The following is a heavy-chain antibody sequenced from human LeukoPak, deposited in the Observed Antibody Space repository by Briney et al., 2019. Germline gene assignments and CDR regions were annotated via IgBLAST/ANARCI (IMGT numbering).Heavy chain of an antibody. D-gene: IGHD6-13*01. CDR2: IYTSGST. CDR1: GGSISSYY. CDR3: ARAPPGYSSSWLYFQH. Sequence: PSETLSLTCTVSGGSISSYYWSWIRQPAGKGLEWIGRIYTSGSTNYNPSLKSRVTMSVDTSKNQFSLKLSSVTAADTAVYYCARAPPGYSSSWLYFQHWGQGTLVTVSS. V-gene: IGHV4-4*07. J-gene: IGHJ1*01.